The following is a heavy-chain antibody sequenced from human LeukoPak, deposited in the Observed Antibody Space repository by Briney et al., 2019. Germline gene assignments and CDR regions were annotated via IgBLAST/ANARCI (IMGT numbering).Heavy chain of an antibody. Sequence: GGSLRLSCAASGFTFSSYRMNWVRQAPGKGLEWVSYISSSGSTIYYADSVKGRFTISRDNAKNSLYLQMNSLRAEDTAVYYCARSNYYDNSGYLDYWGQGTLVTVSS. CDR3: ARSNYYDNSGYLDY. D-gene: IGHD3-22*01. J-gene: IGHJ4*02. CDR1: GFTFSSYR. V-gene: IGHV3-48*04. CDR2: ISSSGSTI.